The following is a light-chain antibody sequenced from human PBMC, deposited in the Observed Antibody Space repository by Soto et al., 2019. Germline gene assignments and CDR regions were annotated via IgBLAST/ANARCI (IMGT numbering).Light chain of an antibody. CDR1: RSDVGGYNY. J-gene: IGLJ3*02. CDR2: DVT. V-gene: IGLV2-14*03. Sequence: QSALTQPASVSGSPGQSITISCTGTRSDVGGYNYVSWYQHHPGKAPKLMIYDVTNRPSGVSSRFSGSKSGNTASLTISGLQAEDEADYYCISYISSSTNWVFGGGTKLTVL. CDR3: ISYISSSTNWV.